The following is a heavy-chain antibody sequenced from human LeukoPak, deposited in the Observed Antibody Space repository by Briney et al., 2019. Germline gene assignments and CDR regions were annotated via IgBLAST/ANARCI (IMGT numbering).Heavy chain of an antibody. CDR3: ARDPTPRYCSGGSCYTHYGMDV. CDR2: ISSSSSYI. Sequence: GGSLRLSCAASGFTSSSYTMNWVRQAPGKGLEWVSSISSSSSYIYYADSVKGRLTISRDSAKNSLYLQMNSLRAEDTAVYYCARDPTPRYCSGGSCYTHYGMDVWGQGTTVTVSS. V-gene: IGHV3-21*01. J-gene: IGHJ6*02. CDR1: GFTSSSYT. D-gene: IGHD2-15*01.